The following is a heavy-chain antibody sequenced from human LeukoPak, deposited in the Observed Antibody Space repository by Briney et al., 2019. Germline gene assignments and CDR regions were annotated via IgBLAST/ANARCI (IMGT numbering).Heavy chain of an antibody. CDR3: ARAAMVRGVDYFDY. CDR1: GFTFSSYS. V-gene: IGHV3-23*01. CDR2: ISGSGDST. D-gene: IGHD3-10*01. J-gene: IGHJ4*02. Sequence: PGGSLRLSCAASGFTFSSYSMAWVRQAPGKGLEWVSVISGSGDSTYYADSVKGRFTISRGNSKNILYLQMNSLRAGDTAVYYCARAAMVRGVDYFDYWGQGTLVTVSS.